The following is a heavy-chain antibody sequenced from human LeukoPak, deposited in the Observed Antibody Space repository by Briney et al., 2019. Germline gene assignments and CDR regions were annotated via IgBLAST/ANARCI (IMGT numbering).Heavy chain of an antibody. CDR1: GGSISSYY. CDR3: ARASTYYYDSSGYGRAEYFQH. D-gene: IGHD3-22*01. CDR2: IYASGST. V-gene: IGHV4-4*07. J-gene: IGHJ1*01. Sequence: SETLSLTCTVSGGSISSYYWSWIRQPAGKGLEWIGRIYASGSTNYNPSLKSRVTMSVDTSKNQFSLKLSSLRSEDTAVYYCARASTYYYDSSGYGRAEYFQHWGQGTLVTVSS.